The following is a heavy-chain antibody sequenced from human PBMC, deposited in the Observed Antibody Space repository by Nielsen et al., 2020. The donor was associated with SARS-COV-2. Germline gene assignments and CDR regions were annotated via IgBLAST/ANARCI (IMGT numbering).Heavy chain of an antibody. CDR3: ARGRITIFGVVTDFDY. CDR1: GGSISSSNW. CDR2: IYHSGST. D-gene: IGHD3-3*01. Sequence: SETLSLTCAVSGGSISSSNWWCWVRQPPGKGLEWIGEIYHSGSTNYNPSLKSRVTISVDTSKNQFSLKLSSVTAADTAVYYCARGRITIFGVVTDFDYWGQGTLVTVSS. J-gene: IGHJ4*02. V-gene: IGHV4-4*02.